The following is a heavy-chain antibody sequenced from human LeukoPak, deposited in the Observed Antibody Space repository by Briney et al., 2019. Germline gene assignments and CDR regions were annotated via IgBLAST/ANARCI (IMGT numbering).Heavy chain of an antibody. V-gene: IGHV3-30*04. D-gene: IGHD6-13*01. CDR3: ARTSGSSLYDY. CDR2: ISYDGSNK. CDR1: GFTFSSYA. J-gene: IGHJ4*02. Sequence: GGSLRLSCAASGFTFSSYAMHWVRQAPGKGLEWVAVISYDGSNKYYADSVKGRFTISRDNSKNTLYLQMNSLRARDTAVYYCARTSGSSLYDYWGQGTLVTVSS.